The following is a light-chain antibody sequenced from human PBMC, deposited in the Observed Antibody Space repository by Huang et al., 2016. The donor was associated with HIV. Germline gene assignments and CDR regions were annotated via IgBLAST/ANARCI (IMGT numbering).Light chain of an antibody. CDR3: QQRNNWPPWT. CDR1: QSIGSY. V-gene: IGKV3-11*01. J-gene: IGKJ1*01. Sequence: EIVLTQSPATLSLSPGEGATLSCRASQSIGSYLAWYQQRPGQAPRLLIYDASIRATGIPARFSGRGYGTDFTLTSSSLEPEDFAVYYCQQRNNWPPWTFGQGTKVELK. CDR2: DAS.